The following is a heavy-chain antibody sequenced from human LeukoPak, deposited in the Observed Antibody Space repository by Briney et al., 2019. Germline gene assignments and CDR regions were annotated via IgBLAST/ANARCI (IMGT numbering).Heavy chain of an antibody. D-gene: IGHD4-17*01. V-gene: IGHV4-34*01. CDR2: INHSGST. CDR3: ARTKSYGDQYYFDY. CDR1: GGSFSGYY. J-gene: IGHJ4*02. Sequence: SETLSLTCAVYGGSFSGYYWSWIRQPPGKGLEWIGEINHSGSTNYNPSLKSRVTISVDTSKNQFSLKLSSVTAADTAVYYCARTKSYGDQYYFDYWGQGTLVTVSS.